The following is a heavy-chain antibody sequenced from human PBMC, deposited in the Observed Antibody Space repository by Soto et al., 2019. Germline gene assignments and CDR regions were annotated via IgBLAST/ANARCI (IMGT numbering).Heavy chain of an antibody. J-gene: IGHJ4*02. CDR3: ARDRFEFWSGYLPAYYFDY. CDR2: INAGNGNT. CDR1: GNTVPNYA. Sequence: ASVKVSCKASGNTVPNYAIHWVRQAPGQRLEWMGWINAGNGNTKYSQKFQGRVTITRDTSASTAYMELSSLRSEDTAVYYCARDRFEFWSGYLPAYYFDYWGQGTLVTVSS. V-gene: IGHV1-3*01. D-gene: IGHD3-3*01.